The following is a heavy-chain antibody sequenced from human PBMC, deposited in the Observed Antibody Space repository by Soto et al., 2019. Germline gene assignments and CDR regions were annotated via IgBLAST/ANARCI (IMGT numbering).Heavy chain of an antibody. Sequence: SETLSLTCSVSGDSINSDKYYWGWIRQPPGKGLEWIGSIYYRGNTYYNPSLQTRVTKSLDKSKRQFSLRLNSVTAADSAVYFCARLEGLATISYYFDFWGQGAQVTVSS. J-gene: IGHJ4*02. D-gene: IGHD3-9*01. CDR2: IYYRGNT. CDR1: GDSINSDKYY. V-gene: IGHV4-39*01. CDR3: ARLEGLATISYYFDF.